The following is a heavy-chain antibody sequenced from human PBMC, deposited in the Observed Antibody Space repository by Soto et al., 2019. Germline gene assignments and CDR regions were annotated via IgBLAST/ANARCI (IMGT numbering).Heavy chain of an antibody. CDR1: GGIFSNFA. CDR2: IIPTPATP. CDR3: ARVGLGADDY. Sequence: QVQLVQSGAAVKKPGSSVKVSCKASGGIFSNFAFNWMRQAPGQGLEWMGGIIPTPATPHYARKFLGRVSTTADESTRTVYMEMSSLTVEDTAVYCRARVGLGADDYWGEGTLVIVAS. V-gene: IGHV1-69*01. J-gene: IGHJ4*02. D-gene: IGHD3-16*01.